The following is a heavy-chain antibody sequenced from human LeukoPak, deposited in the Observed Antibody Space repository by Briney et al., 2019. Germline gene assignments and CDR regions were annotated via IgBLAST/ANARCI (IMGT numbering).Heavy chain of an antibody. Sequence: GASVKVSCKASGGTFSSYAISWVRQAPGQGLEWMGGIIPIFGTANYAQKFQGRVTITADESTSTAYMELSSLRSEDTAVYYCARVPSQSSYYYYMDVWGKGTTVTVSS. CDR1: GGTFSSYA. V-gene: IGHV1-69*13. J-gene: IGHJ6*03. CDR3: ARVPSQSSYYYYMDV. CDR2: IIPIFGTA.